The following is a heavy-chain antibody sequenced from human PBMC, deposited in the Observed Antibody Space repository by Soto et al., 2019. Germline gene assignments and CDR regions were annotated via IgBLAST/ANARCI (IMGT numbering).Heavy chain of an antibody. Sequence: GGSLRLSCAASGFTFTNYVMHWVRQAPGKGLEWVASIWFDQSNKYFAESVKGRFTISRDNFKNTLYLQMNSLRAEDTAVYYCARGGIEVAGNWYDYWGQGTLVTVSS. J-gene: IGHJ4*02. CDR2: IWFDQSNK. D-gene: IGHD6-19*01. V-gene: IGHV3-33*01. CDR3: ARGGIEVAGNWYDY. CDR1: GFTFTNYV.